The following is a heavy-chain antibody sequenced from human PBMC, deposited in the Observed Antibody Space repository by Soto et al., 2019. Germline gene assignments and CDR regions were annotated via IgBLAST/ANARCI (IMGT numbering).Heavy chain of an antibody. D-gene: IGHD3-10*01. V-gene: IGHV4-38-2*02. J-gene: IGHJ4*01. CDR1: GYSIRSGYY. CDR2: VYHNGIM. Sequence: LSLTCSVSGYSIRSGYYWGWVRQAPGKGLEWLGSVYHNGIMFHNPSFQSRVTISVDTSKNQFSLNLRSVAAADTAVYYCAALWFGELAFNYWGHGILVTVSS. CDR3: AALWFGELAFNY.